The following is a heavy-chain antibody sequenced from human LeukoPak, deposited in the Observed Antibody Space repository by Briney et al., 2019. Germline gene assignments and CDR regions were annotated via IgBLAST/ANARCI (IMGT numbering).Heavy chain of an antibody. V-gene: IGHV3-48*02. CDR2: ISSRSSSI. Sequence: GGSLRLSCVVSGVTFSNYSMNWVRQAPGKGLEWVSYISSRSSSIYYLDSVKGRFTISRDNAKNSLYLQMNSLRDEDTAVYYCARVIRRFGEFSSDYWGQGTLVTVSS. CDR1: GVTFSNYS. CDR3: ARVIRRFGEFSSDY. J-gene: IGHJ4*02. D-gene: IGHD3-10*01.